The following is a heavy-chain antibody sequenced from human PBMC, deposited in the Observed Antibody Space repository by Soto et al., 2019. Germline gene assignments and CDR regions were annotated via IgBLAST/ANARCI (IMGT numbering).Heavy chain of an antibody. V-gene: IGHV4-59*01. J-gene: IGHJ4*02. CDR1: GGSISSYY. Sequence: QVQLPESGPGLVKPSETLSLTCTVSGGSISSYYWSWIRQPPGQGLEWIGYIYYSGSTNYNPSLKSRGTISVDTSKNQFSLKLSSVPAADTAVYYCAREGAAAGNPYFDYWGQGTLVTVSS. CDR2: IYYSGST. CDR3: AREGAAAGNPYFDY. D-gene: IGHD6-13*01.